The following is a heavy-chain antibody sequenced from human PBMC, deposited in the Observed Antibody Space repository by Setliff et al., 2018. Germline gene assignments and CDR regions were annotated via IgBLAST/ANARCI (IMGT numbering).Heavy chain of an antibody. CDR3: ARGPNSNDWYVNY. CDR1: GFAFSTYR. Sequence: PGGSLRLSCAASGFAFSTYRMNWVRQAPGKGLEWVSYITSSSSTIDYAGSVKGRFTISRDDAKNSLYLQMNSLRAEDTAVYYCARGPNSNDWYVNYWGQGTPVTVSS. J-gene: IGHJ4*02. CDR2: ITSSSSTI. V-gene: IGHV3-48*01. D-gene: IGHD6-19*01.